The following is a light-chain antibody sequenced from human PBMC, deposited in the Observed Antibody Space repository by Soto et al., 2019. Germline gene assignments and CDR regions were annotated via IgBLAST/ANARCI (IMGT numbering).Light chain of an antibody. CDR2: GAS. J-gene: IGKJ4*01. V-gene: IGKV3-15*01. CDR1: QSVSSN. CDR3: QQYNNWPLT. Sequence: EIVMTQSPATLSVSPGERVTLSCRASQSVSSNLAWYQQKPGQDPRLLIYGASTRATGIPARFSGSGSGTEFTLTISSLQSEDFAVYYCQQYNNWPLTFGGGTKVEIK.